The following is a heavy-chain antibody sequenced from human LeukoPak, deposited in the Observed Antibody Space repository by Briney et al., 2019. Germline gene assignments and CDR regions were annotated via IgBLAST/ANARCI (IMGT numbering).Heavy chain of an antibody. CDR1: GDSISSYH. D-gene: IGHD3-16*01. CDR3: ARVGRGDHTWGSYSFDY. V-gene: IGHV4-59*01. CDR2: IYDSGST. J-gene: IGHJ4*02. Sequence: SETLSLTCTVSGDSISSYHWSWIRQPPGKGLEWNGDIYDSGSTKYNSSLKSRVTMSMDTSKNQFSLNLSSVTAADTAVYYCARVGRGDHTWGSYSFDYWGQGTLVTVSS.